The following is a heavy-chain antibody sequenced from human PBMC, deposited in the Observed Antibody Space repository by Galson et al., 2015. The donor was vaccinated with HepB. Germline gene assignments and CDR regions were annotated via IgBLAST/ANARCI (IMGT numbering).Heavy chain of an antibody. CDR2: ISSSSSYI. CDR1: GFTFSSYS. Sequence: SLRLSCAASGFTFSSYSMNWVRQAPGKGLEWVSSISSSSSYIYYADSVKGRFTISRDNAKNSLYLQMNSLRAEDTAVYYCAREAFGGVIVPEGVDYWGQGTLVTVSS. D-gene: IGHD3-16*02. J-gene: IGHJ4*02. CDR3: AREAFGGVIVPEGVDY. V-gene: IGHV3-21*01.